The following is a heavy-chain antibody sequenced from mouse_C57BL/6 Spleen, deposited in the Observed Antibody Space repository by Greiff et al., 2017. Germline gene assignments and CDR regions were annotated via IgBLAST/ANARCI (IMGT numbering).Heavy chain of an antibody. CDR1: GYAFSSFW. CDR3: ARSNVITTVMDY. CDR2: IYPGDGDT. J-gene: IGHJ4*01. D-gene: IGHD1-1*01. V-gene: IGHV1-80*01. Sequence: VQLQQSGAELVKPGASVKISCKASGYAFSSFWMNWVKQRPGKGLEWIGQIYPGDGDTNYNGKFKGKATLTADKSTSTAYMQLSSLTSEDSAVYFCARSNVITTVMDYWGQGTSVTVSS.